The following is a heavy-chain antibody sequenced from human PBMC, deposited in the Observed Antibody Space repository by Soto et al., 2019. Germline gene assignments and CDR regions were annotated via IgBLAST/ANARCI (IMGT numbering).Heavy chain of an antibody. D-gene: IGHD2-15*01. Sequence: QLQLQESGSGLVKPSQTLSLTCAVSGGSISSGCYSWSWIRQPPGKVLEWIGYINHSGSTYYNPSVKRRVTISVDRSKNQFSLKLSSVTAADTAVYYCANGQVVAAQHWGQGTLVTVSS. CDR3: ANGQVVAAQH. CDR2: INHSGST. J-gene: IGHJ4*02. V-gene: IGHV4-30-2*01. CDR1: GGSISSGCYS.